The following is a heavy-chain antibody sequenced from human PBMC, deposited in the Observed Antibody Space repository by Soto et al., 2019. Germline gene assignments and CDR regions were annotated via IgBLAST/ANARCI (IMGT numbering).Heavy chain of an antibody. CDR1: GFTFSSYA. Sequence: GGSLRLSCAVSGFTFSSYAMTWVRQAPGKGLEWVSAISSNGGSTYYADSVKGRFTISRDNSKNTLILLMNSLRVDDTAVYYCAGGTLVYCTDVCGIETT. J-gene: IGHJ6*03. CDR2: ISSNGGST. V-gene: IGHV3-23*01. CDR3: AGGTLVYCTDV. D-gene: IGHD2-8*01.